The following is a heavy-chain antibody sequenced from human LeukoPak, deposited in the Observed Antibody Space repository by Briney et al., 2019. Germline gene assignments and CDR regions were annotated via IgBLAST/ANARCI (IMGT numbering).Heavy chain of an antibody. J-gene: IGHJ4*02. Sequence: GGSLRLSCAASGFTFSSYAMSWVRQAPGKGLEWVSAISGSGGSTYYADSVKGRFTISRDNSKNTLYLQMSSLRAEDTAVYYCAKDPKAHYYDSSGYLVDYWGQGTLVTVSS. CDR1: GFTFSSYA. CDR2: ISGSGGST. CDR3: AKDPKAHYYDSSGYLVDY. V-gene: IGHV3-23*01. D-gene: IGHD3-22*01.